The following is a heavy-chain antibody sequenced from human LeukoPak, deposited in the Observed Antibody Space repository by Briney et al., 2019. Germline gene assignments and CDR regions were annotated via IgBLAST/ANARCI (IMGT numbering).Heavy chain of an antibody. V-gene: IGHV1-2*02. D-gene: IGHD3-10*01. CDR2: INPDSGDT. Sequence: GASVKVSCKAPGYTFTDYYMHWVRQAPGQGLEWMGWINPDSGDTNYPRHFQGRVTVTRDTSISTAYLELSRLTSDDTAVYYCARDRIPPAGDYYGSGRYGFDPWGQGTLVTVSS. CDR1: GYTFTDYY. CDR3: ARDRIPPAGDYYGSGRYGFDP. J-gene: IGHJ5*02.